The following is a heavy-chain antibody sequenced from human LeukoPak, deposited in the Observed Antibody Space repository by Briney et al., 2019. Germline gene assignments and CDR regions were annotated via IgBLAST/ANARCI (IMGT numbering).Heavy chain of an antibody. CDR3: ARADHNWNDAFDI. Sequence: GASVKVSCKASGYTFTSYGISWVRQAPGQGLEWMGWISAYNGNTNYAQKFQGRVTMTRDTSTSTVYMELSSLRSEDTAVYYCARADHNWNDAFDIWGQGTMVTVSS. CDR2: ISAYNGNT. V-gene: IGHV1-18*01. D-gene: IGHD1-20*01. J-gene: IGHJ3*02. CDR1: GYTFTSYG.